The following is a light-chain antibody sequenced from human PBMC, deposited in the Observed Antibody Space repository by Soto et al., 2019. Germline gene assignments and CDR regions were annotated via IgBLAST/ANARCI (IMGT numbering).Light chain of an antibody. CDR2: GAS. Sequence: EIVMTQSPDTLSVSPGERVTLSCRASHTIARNLAWYQQKNGQAPRLLIHGASTRASGVPDRFSASGSGTDFTLTVSSLESENIAFYCGPPFHSLLQQYTSGKRTKLPIK. J-gene: IGKJ2*01. CDR1: HTIARN. V-gene: IGKV3-15*01. CDR3: PPFHSLLQQYT.